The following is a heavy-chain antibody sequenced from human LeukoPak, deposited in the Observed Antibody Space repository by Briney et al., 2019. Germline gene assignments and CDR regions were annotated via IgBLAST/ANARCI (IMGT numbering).Heavy chain of an antibody. D-gene: IGHD1-1*01. Sequence: NPSETLSLTCTVSGGSVSSGSYYWSWIRQPPGKGLELIGYIYYIGNTDYNPSLQSRATISVATSKNQFSLKLTSVTAADTAVYYCARWNEGLDHWGQGALVTVSS. V-gene: IGHV4-61*01. CDR3: ARWNEGLDH. CDR2: IYYIGNT. J-gene: IGHJ4*02. CDR1: GGSVSSGSYY.